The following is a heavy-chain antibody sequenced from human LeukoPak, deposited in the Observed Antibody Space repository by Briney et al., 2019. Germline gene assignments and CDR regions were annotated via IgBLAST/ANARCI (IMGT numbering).Heavy chain of an antibody. V-gene: IGHV3-21*04. CDR1: GFTFSSYS. CDR3: AKDLYYYDSSGYLDYYYYGMDV. CDR2: ISSSSSYI. J-gene: IGHJ6*02. D-gene: IGHD3-22*01. Sequence: GGSLRLSCAASGFTFSSYSMNWVRQAPGKGLEWVSSISSSSSYIYYADSVKGRFTISRDNSKNALYLQTNSLRAEDTAVYYCAKDLYYYDSSGYLDYYYYGMDVGGQGTTVTVSS.